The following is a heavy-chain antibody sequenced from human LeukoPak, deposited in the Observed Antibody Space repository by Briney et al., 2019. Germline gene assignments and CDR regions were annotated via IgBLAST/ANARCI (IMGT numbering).Heavy chain of an antibody. CDR1: GVTFSTYA. V-gene: IGHV3-64*02. Sequence: PGGSLRLSCAASGVTFSTYAMHWVRQGPGKGLECVSAISSNGGSTYYADSVKGRFTTSRDNSKNTLYLQMGSLRAEDMAVYYCAREGTQAAALDYWGQGTLVTVSS. J-gene: IGHJ4*02. CDR3: AREGTQAAALDY. CDR2: ISSNGGST. D-gene: IGHD6-13*01.